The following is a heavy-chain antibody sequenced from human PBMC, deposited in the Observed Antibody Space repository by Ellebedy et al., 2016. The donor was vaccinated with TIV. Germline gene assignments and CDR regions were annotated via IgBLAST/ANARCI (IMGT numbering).Heavy chain of an antibody. J-gene: IGHJ4*02. CDR2: IKLDGSEK. Sequence: GGSLRLXXAASGFIFSTYWMTWVRQAPGKGLEWVANIKLDGSEKYYVDSVKGRFTISRDNAKKSLYLQMNSLRAEDTAVYYCARDLVAGTPFDYWGQGTLVTVSS. CDR3: ARDLVAGTPFDY. V-gene: IGHV3-7*01. D-gene: IGHD6-19*01. CDR1: GFIFSTYW.